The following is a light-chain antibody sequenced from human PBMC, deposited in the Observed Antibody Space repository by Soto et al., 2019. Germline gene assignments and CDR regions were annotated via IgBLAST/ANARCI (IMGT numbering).Light chain of an antibody. CDR3: SSYTRSTTLVV. V-gene: IGLV2-14*01. CDR2: DVT. J-gene: IGLJ2*01. CDR1: SSDVGGYNY. Sequence: QSALTQPASGSGSPGQSITISCTGTSSDVGGYNYVSWYQQNPGKAPKLMIYDVTDRPSGVSNRFSGSKSGNTASLTISGLQAEDEADYYCSSYTRSTTLVVFGGGNKLTVL.